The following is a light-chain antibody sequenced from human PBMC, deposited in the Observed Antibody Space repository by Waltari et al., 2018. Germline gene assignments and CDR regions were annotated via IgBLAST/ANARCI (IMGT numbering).Light chain of an antibody. CDR2: AAS. CDR1: QGISGY. V-gene: IGKV1-9*01. Sequence: DIHLTQSPSFLSASVGDRVTFTCRASQGISGYLAWYQQKPNKAPRLLIDAASTLQSGVPSRFSGGKSGTEFTLTISSLQPEDFAVYYCQQYGSSPQTFGQGTRVDIK. CDR3: QQYGSSPQT. J-gene: IGKJ5*01.